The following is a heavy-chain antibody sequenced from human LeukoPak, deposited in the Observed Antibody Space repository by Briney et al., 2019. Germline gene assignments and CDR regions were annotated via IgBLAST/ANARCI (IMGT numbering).Heavy chain of an antibody. D-gene: IGHD3-9*01. CDR1: GYTFTSYF. CDR3: SRGPSASDWFVFGGPY. CDR2: INPSGGST. V-gene: IGHV1-46*01. J-gene: IGHJ4*02. Sequence: SVKVSCKASGYTFTSYFMHWVRQASGQGLEWMGIINPSGGSTTYAQKFQGRVTMTWDTSTSTVYMELRSLRSEDTAVYYCSRGPSASDWFVFGGPYWGQGTLVTVSS.